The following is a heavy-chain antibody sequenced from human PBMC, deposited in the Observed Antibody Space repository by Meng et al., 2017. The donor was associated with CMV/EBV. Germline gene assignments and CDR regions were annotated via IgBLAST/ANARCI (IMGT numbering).Heavy chain of an antibody. CDR3: AREEGIAARSDWFDP. Sequence: QLVQSGVKVKKPGASGKVSCKASGYTFTSYSMNGVGQAPGQGLEWMGIINPSGGSTSYAQKFQGRVTMTRDTSTSTVYMELSSLRSEDTAVYYCAREEGIAARSDWFDPWGQGTLVTVSS. CDR2: INPSGGST. J-gene: IGHJ5*02. V-gene: IGHV1-46*01. D-gene: IGHD6-6*01. CDR1: GYTFTSYS.